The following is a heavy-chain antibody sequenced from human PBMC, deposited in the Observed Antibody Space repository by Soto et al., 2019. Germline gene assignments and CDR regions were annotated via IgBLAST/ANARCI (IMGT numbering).Heavy chain of an antibody. CDR2: IWYDGSNK. CDR3: ARDGVEQGPVFQH. CDR1: GFTFSSYG. J-gene: IGHJ1*01. V-gene: IGHV3-33*01. Sequence: QVQLVESGVGVVQPGRSLRLSCAASGFTFSSYGMHWVRQAPGKGLELVAVIWYDGSNKYYADSMKGRFTISRDNSKNTLYLQMISLRAEDSAVDYCARDGVEQGPVFQHWGQGSLVIVSS. D-gene: IGHD3-10*01.